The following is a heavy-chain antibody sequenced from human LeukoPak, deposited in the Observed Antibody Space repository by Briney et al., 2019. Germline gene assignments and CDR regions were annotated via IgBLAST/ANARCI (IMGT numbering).Heavy chain of an antibody. CDR3: ARHPPPYYYDSSGYYLAYYFDY. V-gene: IGHV4-34*01. J-gene: IGHJ4*02. D-gene: IGHD3-22*01. CDR2: INHSGST. CDR1: GGSFSGYY. Sequence: SETLSLTCAVYGGSFSGYYWSWIRQPPGKGLEWIGEINHSGSTYYNPSLKSRVTISVDTSKNQFSLKLSSVTAADTAVYYCARHPPPYYYDSSGYYLAYYFDYWGQGTLVTVSS.